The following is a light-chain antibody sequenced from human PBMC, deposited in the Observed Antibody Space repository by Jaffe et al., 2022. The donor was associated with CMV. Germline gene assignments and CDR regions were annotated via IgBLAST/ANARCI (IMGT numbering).Light chain of an antibody. CDR2: GAS. V-gene: IGKV3-20*01. J-gene: IGKJ4*01. Sequence: EIVLTQSPGTLSLSPGERATLSCRASQSVSSSYLAWYQQKPGQAPRVVIYGASSRATGIPDRFSGSGSGTDLTLTISRLEPEDFAVYYCQQYGSFPLTFGGGTKVEIK. CDR1: QSVSSSY. CDR3: QQYGSFPLT.